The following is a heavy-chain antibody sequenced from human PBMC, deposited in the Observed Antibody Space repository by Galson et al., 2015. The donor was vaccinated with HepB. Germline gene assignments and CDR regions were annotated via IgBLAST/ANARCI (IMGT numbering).Heavy chain of an antibody. J-gene: IGHJ6*03. D-gene: IGHD3-3*01. CDR1: GGTFSSYA. CDR2: IIPILGIA. CDR3: ARDPYDFWSGYYFYYMDV. Sequence: SVKVSCKASGGTFSSYAISWVRQAPGQGLEWMGGIIPILGIANYAQKFQGRVTITADKSTSTAYMELSSLRSEDTAVYYCARDPYDFWSGYYFYYMDVWAKGPRSPSP. V-gene: IGHV1-69*10.